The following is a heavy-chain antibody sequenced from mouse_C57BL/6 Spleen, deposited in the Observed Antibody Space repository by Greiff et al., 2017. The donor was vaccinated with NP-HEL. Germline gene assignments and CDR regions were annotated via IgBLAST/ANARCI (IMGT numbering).Heavy chain of an antibody. Sequence: QVQLKQPGAELVRPGSSVKLSCKASGYTFTSYWMHWVKQRPIQGLEWIGNIDPSDSETHYNQKFKDKATLTVDKSSSTAYMQLSSLTSEDSAVYYCARSTYYGLYWYFDVWGTGTTVTASS. CDR3: ARSTYYGLYWYFDV. J-gene: IGHJ1*03. V-gene: IGHV1-52*01. CDR2: IDPSDSET. D-gene: IGHD1-1*01. CDR1: GYTFTSYW.